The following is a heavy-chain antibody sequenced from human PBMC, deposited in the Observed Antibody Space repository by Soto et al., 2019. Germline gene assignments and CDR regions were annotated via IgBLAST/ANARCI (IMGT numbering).Heavy chain of an antibody. V-gene: IGHV1-18*01. D-gene: IGHD3-3*01. J-gene: IGHJ6*02. Sequence: GASVKVSCKASGYTFTSYGISWVRQAPGQGLEWMGWISAYNGNTNYAQELQGRVTMTTDTSTSTAYMELRSLRSDDTAVYYCARDARGEWLLSHYYYYYGMDVWGQGTTVTVSS. CDR3: ARDARGEWLLSHYYYYYGMDV. CDR2: ISAYNGNT. CDR1: GYTFTSYG.